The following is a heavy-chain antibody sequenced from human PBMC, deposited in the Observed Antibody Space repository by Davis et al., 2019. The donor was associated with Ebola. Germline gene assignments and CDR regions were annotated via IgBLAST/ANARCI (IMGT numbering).Heavy chain of an antibody. CDR1: GFTFSSYA. J-gene: IGHJ4*02. V-gene: IGHV3-9*01. Sequence: PGGSLRLSCAASGFTFSSYAMHWVRQAPGKGLEWVSGISWNSGSIGYADSVKGRFTISRDNSKNTLYLQMNSLRAEDTAVYYCAKDHMVILRFDYWGQGTLVTVSS. CDR2: ISWNSGSI. CDR3: AKDHMVILRFDY. D-gene: IGHD3-16*01.